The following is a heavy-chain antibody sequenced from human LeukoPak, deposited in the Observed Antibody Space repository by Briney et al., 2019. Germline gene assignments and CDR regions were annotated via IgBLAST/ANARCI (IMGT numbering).Heavy chain of an antibody. V-gene: IGHV4-34*01. Sequence: SETLSLTCTVSGGSISSYYWSWIRQPPGKGLEWIGEINHSGSTNYNPSLKSRVTISVDKSKNQFSLKLSSVTAADTAVYYCAGRLTPYYFDYWGQGTLVTVSS. CDR2: INHSGST. CDR1: GGSISSYY. J-gene: IGHJ4*02. CDR3: AGRLTPYYFDY.